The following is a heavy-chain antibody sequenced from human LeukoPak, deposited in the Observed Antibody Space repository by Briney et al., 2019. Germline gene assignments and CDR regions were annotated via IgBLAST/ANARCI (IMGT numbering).Heavy chain of an antibody. V-gene: IGHV4-61*02. CDR1: GDSLTSGSYY. J-gene: IGHJ4*02. Sequence: SETLSLTCTVSGDSLTSGSYYWSWIRQPAGKGLEWVGRISNSGSTSYNPSLKSRVTISVDTSKSQFSLRLSSVTAADTAVYYCARDPEGSSGWYFDYWGQGTLVTVSS. D-gene: IGHD6-19*01. CDR3: ARDPEGSSGWYFDY. CDR2: ISNSGST.